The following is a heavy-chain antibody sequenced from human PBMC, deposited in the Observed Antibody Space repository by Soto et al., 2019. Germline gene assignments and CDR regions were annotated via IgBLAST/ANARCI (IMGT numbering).Heavy chain of an antibody. CDR1: GGSIRSTTYY. V-gene: IGHV4-39*01. CDR3: VRHWSSSGNNWFDP. D-gene: IGHD1-1*01. J-gene: IGHJ5*02. Sequence: ETLSLTCTVSGGSIRSTTYYWAWIRQSPGKGLEWIASIYYSGTTYYHPSLKSRVTMSVDTPKNQVSLKLSSVTAADTAVYYCVRHWSSSGNNWFDPWGQGTQVTVSS. CDR2: IYYSGTT.